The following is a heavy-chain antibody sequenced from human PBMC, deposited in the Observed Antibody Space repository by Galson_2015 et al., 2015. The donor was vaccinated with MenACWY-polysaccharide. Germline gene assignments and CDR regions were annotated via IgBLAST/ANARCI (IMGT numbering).Heavy chain of an antibody. J-gene: IGHJ4*02. CDR1: GFTFTNYA. V-gene: IGHV3-23*01. CDR3: AKGLRGPAAGTDYFDY. CDR2: ITVSGDNT. Sequence: SLRLSCAASGFTFTNYAMSWVRQTPGEGLEWVSAITVSGDNTYYADSVKGRFAISRDNSKNTPSLQMNSLRTEDTAVYYCAKGLRGPAAGTDYFDYWGQGTLVTVSS. D-gene: IGHD6-13*01.